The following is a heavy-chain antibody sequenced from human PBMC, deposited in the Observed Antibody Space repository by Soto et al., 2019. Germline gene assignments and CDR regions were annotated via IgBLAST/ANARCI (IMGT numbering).Heavy chain of an antibody. CDR1: GFTFTSSA. CDR2: IVVGSGNT. CDR3: ASYCGGDCYLIQVDAFDI. Sequence: QMQLVQSGPEVKKPGTSVKVSCKASGFTFTSSAVQWVRQARGQRLEWIGWIVVGSGNTNYAQKFQERVTITRDMATSTAYMELSSLRSEDTAVYYCASYCGGDCYLIQVDAFDIWGQGTMVTVSS. D-gene: IGHD2-21*02. J-gene: IGHJ3*02. V-gene: IGHV1-58*01.